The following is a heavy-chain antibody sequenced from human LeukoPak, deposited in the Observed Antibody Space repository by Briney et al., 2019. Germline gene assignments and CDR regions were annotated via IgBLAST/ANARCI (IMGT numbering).Heavy chain of an antibody. J-gene: IGHJ4*02. V-gene: IGHV4-34*01. D-gene: IGHD6-19*01. CDR2: INHSGST. CDR3: ARGRRPSTERQYSGGWYYFDS. CDR1: GEFFISSY. Sequence: SETLSLTCAVSGEFFISSYWSWVRQSPGKRLECIGQINHSGSTSYNPSLKSRLTMSVDSSQNRFFLELSSVTAADAAIYYCARGRRPSTERQYSGGWYYFDSWGQGTLVTVAS.